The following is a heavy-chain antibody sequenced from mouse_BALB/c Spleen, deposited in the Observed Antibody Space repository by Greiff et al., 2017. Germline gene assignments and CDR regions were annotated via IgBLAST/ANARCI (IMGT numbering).Heavy chain of an antibody. V-gene: IGHV5-9-4*01. CDR1: GFTFSSYA. J-gene: IGHJ4*01. CDR2: ISSGGSYT. Sequence: EVKLVESGGGLVKPGGSLKLSCAASGFTFSSYAMSWVRQSPEKRLEWVAEISSGGSYTYYPDTVTGRFTISRDNAKNTLYLEMSSLRSEDTAMYYCARGFRITTVGDAMDYGGQGTSVTVSS. D-gene: IGHD1-1*01. CDR3: ARGFRITTVGDAMDY.